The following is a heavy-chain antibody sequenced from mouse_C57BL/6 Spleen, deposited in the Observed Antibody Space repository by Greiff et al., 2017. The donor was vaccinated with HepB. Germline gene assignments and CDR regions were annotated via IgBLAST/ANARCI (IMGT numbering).Heavy chain of an antibody. Sequence: VQLQQSGPELVKPGASVKISCKASGYAFSSSWMNWVKQRPGKGLEWIGRIYPGDGDTNYNGKFKGKATLTADKSSSTAYMQLSSLTSEDSAVYFCARITPSTYLDYWGQGTTLTVSS. D-gene: IGHD1-1*01. CDR2: IYPGDGDT. V-gene: IGHV1-82*01. CDR3: ARITPSTYLDY. CDR1: GYAFSSSW. J-gene: IGHJ2*01.